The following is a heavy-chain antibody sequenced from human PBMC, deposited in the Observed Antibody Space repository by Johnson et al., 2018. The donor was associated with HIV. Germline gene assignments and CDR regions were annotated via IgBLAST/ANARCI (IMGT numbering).Heavy chain of an antibody. D-gene: IGHD6-13*01. CDR3: ARSGTYMSSWSGGNDVFDI. Sequence: VQLVESGGGVVQPGRSLRLSCAASGFTFSSYAMHWVRQAPGKGLEWVAVISYDGSNKYYADSVKDRFTISRDNSKNTVNLQMNSLRADDTAVYYCARSGTYMSSWSGGNDVFDIWGQGTMVTVSS. CDR2: ISYDGSNK. CDR1: GFTFSSYA. V-gene: IGHV3-30*14. J-gene: IGHJ3*02.